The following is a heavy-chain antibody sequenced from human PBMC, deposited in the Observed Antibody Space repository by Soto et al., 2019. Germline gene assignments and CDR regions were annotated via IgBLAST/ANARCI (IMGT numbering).Heavy chain of an antibody. CDR1: GDTFSSYA. Sequence: QVQLVQSGAEVRQPASSVKVSCKTSGDTFSSYAISWVRQAPGQGLEWMGGIVPIVDTSTYAQKFQGRVTITADESTSTVYMELSSLGSDDTAVYYCVRVVAIPGYPDNWGQGTLVTVSS. CDR3: VRVVAIPGYPDN. D-gene: IGHD5-12*01. V-gene: IGHV1-69*12. J-gene: IGHJ4*02. CDR2: IVPIVDTS.